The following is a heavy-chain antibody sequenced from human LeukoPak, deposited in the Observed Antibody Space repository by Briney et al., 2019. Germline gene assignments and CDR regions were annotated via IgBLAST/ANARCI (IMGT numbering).Heavy chain of an antibody. J-gene: IGHJ2*01. CDR2: IYRGGST. CDR1: GFTVNSNY. V-gene: IGHV3-66*01. Sequence: GGSLRLSCVASGFTVNSNYMFWVRQAPGKGLEWVSVIYRGGSTYYADSVKGRFTISRDNSKNTLHLQMNSLRVEDTAVYYCARASGGQDWYFDLWGRGTLVTVSS. CDR3: ARASGGQDWYFDL. D-gene: IGHD2-15*01.